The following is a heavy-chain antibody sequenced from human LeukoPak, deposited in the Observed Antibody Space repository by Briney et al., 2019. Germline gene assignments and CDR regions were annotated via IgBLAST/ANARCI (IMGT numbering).Heavy chain of an antibody. V-gene: IGHV3-53*01. Sequence: PGGSLRLSCAASGFTFSSNYMSWVRQAPGKGLEWVSVIYSGGSTYYADSVKGRFTISRDNSKNTLYLQMNSLRAEDTAVYYCASLMYYYDSSGPDDAFDIWGQGTMVTVSS. CDR1: GFTFSSNY. J-gene: IGHJ3*02. D-gene: IGHD3-22*01. CDR2: IYSGGST. CDR3: ASLMYYYDSSGPDDAFDI.